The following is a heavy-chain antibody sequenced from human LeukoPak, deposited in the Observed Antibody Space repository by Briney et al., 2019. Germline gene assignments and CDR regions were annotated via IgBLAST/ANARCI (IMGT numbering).Heavy chain of an antibody. Sequence: GXSLXLSCAASGFTFGDYAMQWVRQAPGKGLEWVSLINWDATRTYYADSVKGRFTISRDNSKNSLSLQMNSLRPEDTALYYCAKERRGYYMDVWGKGTTVTVSS. V-gene: IGHV3-43D*04. CDR2: INWDATRT. CDR3: AKERRGYYMDV. CDR1: GFTFGDYA. D-gene: IGHD3-10*01. J-gene: IGHJ6*03.